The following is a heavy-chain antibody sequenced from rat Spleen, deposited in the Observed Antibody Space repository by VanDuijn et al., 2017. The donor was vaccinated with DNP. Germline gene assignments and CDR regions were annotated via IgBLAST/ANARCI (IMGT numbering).Heavy chain of an antibody. CDR2: ISYDGSNT. CDR3: ARWYNSGYYFDY. Sequence: EVQLVESGGGLVQPGRSMKLSCAASGFTFSNYDMAWVRRAPKKGLEWVAIISYDGSNTYYRDSVKGRFTVSRDNAKTTLFLQMDSLRSEDTAAYYCARWYNSGYYFDYWGQGVMVTVSS. D-gene: IGHD4-3*01. V-gene: IGHV5-7*01. J-gene: IGHJ2*01. CDR1: GFTFSNYD.